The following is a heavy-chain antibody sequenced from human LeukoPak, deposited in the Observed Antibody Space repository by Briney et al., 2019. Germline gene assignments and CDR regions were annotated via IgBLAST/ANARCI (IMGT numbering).Heavy chain of an antibody. Sequence: ASVKVSCKASGYTFTVYCMHWVRQAPGQGLEWMGRINPNSGDTKYAQNFQGRVTMTRDTSIDTAYMELSSPRSDDTAVYYCARVGFEMPRSSITVVRGVIRPNAFDLWGQGTMVTVSS. J-gene: IGHJ3*01. V-gene: IGHV1-2*02. CDR3: ARVGFEMPRSSITVVRGVIRPNAFDL. CDR1: GYTFTVYC. D-gene: IGHD3-10*01. CDR2: INPNSGDT.